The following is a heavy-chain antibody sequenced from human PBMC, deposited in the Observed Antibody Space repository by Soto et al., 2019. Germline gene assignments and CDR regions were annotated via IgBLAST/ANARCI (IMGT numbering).Heavy chain of an antibody. CDR3: ARVPLTGGYYSRWFDP. J-gene: IGHJ5*02. CDR1: GGYISSGGYS. CDR2: IYYSGST. D-gene: IGHD3-3*01. Sequence: ASETLSLTCAASGGYISSGGYSWSWIRQPPGKGLEWIGYIYYSGSTNYNPSLKSRVTISVDTSKNQFSLKLSSVTAADTAVYYCARVPLTGGYYSRWFDPWGQGTLVTVSS. V-gene: IGHV4-61*08.